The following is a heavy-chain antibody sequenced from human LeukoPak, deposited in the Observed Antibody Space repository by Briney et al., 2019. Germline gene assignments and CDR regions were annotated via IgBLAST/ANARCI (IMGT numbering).Heavy chain of an antibody. CDR3: AGVQSQNYYAVDV. V-gene: IGHV4-61*01. CDR2: IYYSGNA. CDR1: GGSVTSGSHY. Sequence: PSETLSLTCTVSGGSVTSGSHYWSWVRQPPGRGLEWIGNIYYSGNANYNPSLKSRVTMSVDRSKNQLSLKLSSVTAADTAVYYCAGVQSQNYYAVDVWGPGTPVTVSS. J-gene: IGHJ6*02.